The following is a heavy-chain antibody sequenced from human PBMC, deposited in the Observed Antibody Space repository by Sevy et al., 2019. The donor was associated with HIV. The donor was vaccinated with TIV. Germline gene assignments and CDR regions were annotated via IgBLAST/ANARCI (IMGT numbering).Heavy chain of an antibody. D-gene: IGHD2-2*01. CDR2: ISYDGSNK. J-gene: IGHJ6*03. CDR3: ARGRPAAIRGLPSGYYYMDV. V-gene: IGHV3-30-3*01. Sequence: GGSLRLSCAASGFTFSSYAMHWVRQAPGKGLEWVAVISYDGSNKYYADTVKGRFNISRDNSKNTLYLQMNSMRAEDTPVYYCARGRPAAIRGLPSGYYYMDVWCNGTTVTVSS. CDR1: GFTFSSYA.